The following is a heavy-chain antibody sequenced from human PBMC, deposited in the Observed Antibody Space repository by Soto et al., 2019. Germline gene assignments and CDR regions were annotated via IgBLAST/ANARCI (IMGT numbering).Heavy chain of an antibody. CDR3: ARQIYDSDTGPNFQYYFDS. Sequence: GESLKIPCKGSGYSFAGYWITWVRQKPGKGLEWMGRIDPSDSQTYYSPSFRGHVTISVTKSINTVFLQWSSLRASDTAMYYCARQIYDSDTGPNFQYYFDSWGQGTPVTVSS. CDR2: IDPSDSQT. CDR1: GYSFAGYW. J-gene: IGHJ4*02. D-gene: IGHD3-22*01. V-gene: IGHV5-10-1*01.